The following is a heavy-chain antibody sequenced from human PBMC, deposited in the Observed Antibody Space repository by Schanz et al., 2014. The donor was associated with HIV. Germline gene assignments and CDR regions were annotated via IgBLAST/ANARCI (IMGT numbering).Heavy chain of an antibody. CDR3: AKSNGGDTAVVQYYFDY. V-gene: IGHV3-7*01. J-gene: IGHJ4*02. CDR1: GFRFRSYW. CDR2: IKEDGIEK. D-gene: IGHD5-18*01. Sequence: DVQLVESGGSLVQPGGSLRLSCAASGFRFRSYWMSWVRQAPGKGLEWVANIKEDGIEKYYVDSVKGRFTISIDNAKNSLYLNMYSLRAEDTAVYFCAKSNGGDTAVVQYYFDYWGQGTLVSVSS.